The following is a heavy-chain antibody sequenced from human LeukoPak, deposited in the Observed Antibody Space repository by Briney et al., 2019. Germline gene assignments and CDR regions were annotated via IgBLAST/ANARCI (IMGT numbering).Heavy chain of an antibody. CDR3: ARALEYCSGGSCYGYLGY. V-gene: IGHV1-69*01. D-gene: IGHD2-15*01. Sequence: SVKVSGKASGGTFSSYAISWVRQAPGQGLEWMGGIIPIFGTANYAQKFQGRVTITADESTSAAYMELSSLRSEDTAVYYCARALEYCSGGSCYGYLGYWGQGTLVTVSS. CDR2: IIPIFGTA. CDR1: GGTFSSYA. J-gene: IGHJ4*02.